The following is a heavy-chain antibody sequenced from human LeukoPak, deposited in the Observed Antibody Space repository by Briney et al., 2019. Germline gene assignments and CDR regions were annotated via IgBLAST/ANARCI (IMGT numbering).Heavy chain of an antibody. CDR2: IYDSGET. J-gene: IGHJ4*02. V-gene: IGHV4-30-4*08. D-gene: IGHD2-2*01. CDR1: GGSIGSGDYY. CDR3: ARDHGVVIPFDY. Sequence: KPSQTLSLTCTVSGGSIGSGDYYWNWIRQPPGKGLEWIGYIYDSGETYYNPSLKSRVIISLDTSKNQFYLRLSSVTASDTAVYYCARDHGVVIPFDYWGQGTLVTVSS.